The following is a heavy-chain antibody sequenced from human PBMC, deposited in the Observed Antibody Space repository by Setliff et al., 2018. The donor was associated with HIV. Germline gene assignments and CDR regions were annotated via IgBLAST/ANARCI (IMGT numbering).Heavy chain of an antibody. V-gene: IGHV1-18*01. CDR3: ARSEGQWLRPEGALCDH. CDR2: MSTYNGNT. Sequence: ASVKVSCKASGYTFTSYDISWVRQAPGQGLEWMGWMSTYNGNTNYAQKVQGRVTMTTDTSTSTAYMELRSLRSDDTAVYYCARSEGQWLRPEGALCDHWGQGTLVTVSS. D-gene: IGHD5-12*01. CDR1: GYTFTSYD. J-gene: IGHJ4*02.